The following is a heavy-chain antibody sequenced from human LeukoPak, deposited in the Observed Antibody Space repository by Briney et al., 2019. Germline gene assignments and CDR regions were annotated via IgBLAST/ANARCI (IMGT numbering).Heavy chain of an antibody. D-gene: IGHD3-22*01. CDR2: IYHSGST. Sequence: SETLSLTCTVSGGSISSSSYYWGWIRQPPGKGLEWIGSIYHSGSTNYNPSLKSRVTISVDKSKNQFSLKLSSVTAADTAVYYCARVSSSETPPYYYDSSGYLDYWGQGTLVTVSS. V-gene: IGHV4-39*07. CDR3: ARVSSSETPPYYYDSSGYLDY. J-gene: IGHJ4*02. CDR1: GGSISSSSYY.